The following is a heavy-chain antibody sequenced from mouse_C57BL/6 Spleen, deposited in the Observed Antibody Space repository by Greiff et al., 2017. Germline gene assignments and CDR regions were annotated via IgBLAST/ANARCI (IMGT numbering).Heavy chain of an antibody. Sequence: QVQLQQPGAELVKPGASVQLSCKASGYTFTSYWMHWVKQRPGQGLEWIGMIHPNSGSTNYNEKFKSKATLTVDKSSSTAYMQLSSLTSEDSAVXFCALSTVVEGGFDYWGQGTTLTVSS. D-gene: IGHD1-1*01. V-gene: IGHV1-64*01. CDR3: ALSTVVEGGFDY. CDR2: IHPNSGST. CDR1: GYTFTSYW. J-gene: IGHJ2*01.